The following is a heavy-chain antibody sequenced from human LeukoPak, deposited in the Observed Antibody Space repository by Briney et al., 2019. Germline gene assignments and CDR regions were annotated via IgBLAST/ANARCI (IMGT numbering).Heavy chain of an antibody. CDR2: ISSNGGST. CDR1: GFTFSSYA. D-gene: IGHD6-13*01. J-gene: IGHJ4*02. Sequence: GGSLRLSCAASGFTFSSYAMHWVRQAPGKGLEYVSAISSNGGSTYYANSVKGRFTISRDNSKNTLYLQMNSLRAEDTAVYYCARDSISSSWYPVNFDYWGQGTLVTVSS. V-gene: IGHV3-64*01. CDR3: ARDSISSSWYPVNFDY.